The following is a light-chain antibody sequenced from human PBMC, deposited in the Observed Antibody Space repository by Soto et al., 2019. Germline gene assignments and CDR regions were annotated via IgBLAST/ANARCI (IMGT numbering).Light chain of an antibody. Sequence: EIVMTQSPATLSVSPGERATLSCRASQSVDTNVAWYQQKPGRAPRLLIYGASTRATGIPARFSGSGSGTDFTLTISSLEPEDFAVYYCQQRSNWPPTFGQGTKVDIK. CDR1: QSVDTN. CDR2: GAS. V-gene: IGKV3-11*01. J-gene: IGKJ1*01. CDR3: QQRSNWPPT.